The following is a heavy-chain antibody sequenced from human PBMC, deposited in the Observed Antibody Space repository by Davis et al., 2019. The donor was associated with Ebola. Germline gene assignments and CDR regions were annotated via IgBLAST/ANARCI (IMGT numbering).Heavy chain of an antibody. CDR1: GGSISSSSYY. CDR2: IYYSGST. J-gene: IGHJ4*02. D-gene: IGHD4-17*01. CDR3: ARHSQDDYGDYASDY. V-gene: IGHV4-39*01. Sequence: PSETLSLTCIVSGGSISSSSYYWGWIRQPPGKGLEWIGSIYYSGSTYYNPSLKSRVTISVDTSKNQFSLKLSSVTAADTAVYYCARHSQDDYGDYASDYWGQGTLVTVSS.